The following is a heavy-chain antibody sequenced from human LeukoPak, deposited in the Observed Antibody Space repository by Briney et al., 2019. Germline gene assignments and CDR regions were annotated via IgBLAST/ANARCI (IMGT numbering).Heavy chain of an antibody. Sequence: GGSLRLSCAASGFSFSYYGMHWVRQAPGKGLEWVAVISYDGSNKKYADSVKGRFTISRDNSKNTVFLQMNSLRAEDTAVYYCAREFEATGFWALDYWGQGTLVTASS. D-gene: IGHD3-16*01. CDR2: ISYDGSNK. J-gene: IGHJ4*02. CDR3: AREFEATGFWALDY. CDR1: GFSFSYYG. V-gene: IGHV3-30*03.